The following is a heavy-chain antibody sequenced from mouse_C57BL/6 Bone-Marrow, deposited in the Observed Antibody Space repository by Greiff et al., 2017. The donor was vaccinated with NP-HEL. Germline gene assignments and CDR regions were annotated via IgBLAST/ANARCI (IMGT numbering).Heavy chain of an antibody. Sequence: EVQGVESGGGLVKPGGSLKLSCAASGFTFSSYGMSWVRQTPDKRLEWVATISSGGSYTYYPASVKGRFTISRDNAKNTLYLQMSSLKSEDTAMYYWARHEGHYGGFAYWGQGTLVTVSA. CDR1: GFTFSSYG. CDR2: ISSGGSYT. V-gene: IGHV5-6*01. D-gene: IGHD1-1*01. J-gene: IGHJ3*01. CDR3: ARHEGHYGGFAY.